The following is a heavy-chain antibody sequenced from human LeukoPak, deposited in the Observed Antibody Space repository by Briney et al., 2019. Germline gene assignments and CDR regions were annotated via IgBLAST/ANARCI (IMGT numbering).Heavy chain of an antibody. D-gene: IGHD3/OR15-3a*01. CDR2: IYQDGSQK. V-gene: IGHV3-7*01. CDR1: GFTFSTYW. CDR3: AKDVAWGRMDL. Sequence: GGSLRLSCAASGFTFSTYWTSWVRQAPGKGLEWVAIIYQDGSQKYYVDSVKGRFTISRDNAKNSLYLQMDSLRVEDTAVYHCAKDVAWGRMDLWGQGTLATVSS. J-gene: IGHJ4*02.